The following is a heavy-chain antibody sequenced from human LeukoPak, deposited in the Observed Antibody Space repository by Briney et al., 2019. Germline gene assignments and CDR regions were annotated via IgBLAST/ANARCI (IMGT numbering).Heavy chain of an antibody. D-gene: IGHD3-22*01. CDR1: GITFSRYA. V-gene: IGHV3-23*01. CDR2: ISLSGDGT. CDR3: ATGSEYQMVSSGNYYYGMDV. Sequence: AGGSLRLSCAASGITFSRYAMNWVRQAPGKGLEWVSSISLSGDGTYYADSVKGRFTISRDNSKNTLSLQMNSLRAEDTAVYYCATGSEYQMVSSGNYYYGMDVWGQGTTVTVSS. J-gene: IGHJ6*02.